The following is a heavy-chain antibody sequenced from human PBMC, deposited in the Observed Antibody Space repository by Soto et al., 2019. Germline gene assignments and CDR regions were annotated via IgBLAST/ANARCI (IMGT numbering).Heavy chain of an antibody. CDR2: VFHDGYT. Sequence: PPETLSPTCAVSGCPICSGGYSWRWIRQPPGKGLEWIGSVFHDGYTLYTPSLRSRVTISVDTSKNQFSLKLTSVAVADTAVYYCARLYGFSGFDYWGQGTLVTVSS. J-gene: IGHJ4*02. V-gene: IGHV4-30-2*03. CDR1: GCPICSGGYS. CDR3: ARLYGFSGFDY. D-gene: IGHD6-25*01.